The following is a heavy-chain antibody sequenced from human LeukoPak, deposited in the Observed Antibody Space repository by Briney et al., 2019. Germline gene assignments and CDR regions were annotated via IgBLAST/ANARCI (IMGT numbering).Heavy chain of an antibody. CDR3: ARGPCSGGSCQYYFDY. Sequence: ASVKASCKASGGTYSSYAISWVRQAPGQGLEWMGGIIPIFGTANYAQKFQGRVTITTDESTSTAYMELSSLRSEDTAVYYCARGPCSGGSCQYYFDYWGQGTLVTVSP. V-gene: IGHV1-69*05. CDR1: GGTYSSYA. CDR2: IIPIFGTA. J-gene: IGHJ4*02. D-gene: IGHD2-15*01.